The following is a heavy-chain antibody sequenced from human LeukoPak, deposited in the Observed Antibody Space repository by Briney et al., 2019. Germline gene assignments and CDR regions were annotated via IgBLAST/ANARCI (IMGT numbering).Heavy chain of an antibody. J-gene: IGHJ4*02. D-gene: IGHD3-22*01. CDR1: GFTFSSYS. CDR3: ARDLYRIVVVPHYFDY. Sequence: GGSLRLSCAASGFTFSSYSMNWVRQAPGKGLEWVANIKKDGSEKYYVDSVKGRFTISRDNAKNSLYLQMNSLRAEDTAVYYCARDLYRIVVVPHYFDYWGQGTLVTVSS. V-gene: IGHV3-7*01. CDR2: IKKDGSEK.